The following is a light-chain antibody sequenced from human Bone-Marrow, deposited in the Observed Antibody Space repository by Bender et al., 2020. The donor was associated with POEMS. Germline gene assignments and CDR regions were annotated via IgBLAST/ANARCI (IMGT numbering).Light chain of an antibody. CDR2: EDS. J-gene: IGLJ1*01. CDR3: SSYTAGSKL. CDR1: NIGSKS. Sequence: SYVLTQPPSVSVAPGQTARITCGGNNIGSKSVHWYQQKPGQAPVLVVYEDSDRPSGIPERFSGSNSGNTATLTISGLQAEDEADYYCSSYTAGSKLFGTGTKVTVV. V-gene: IGLV3-21*02.